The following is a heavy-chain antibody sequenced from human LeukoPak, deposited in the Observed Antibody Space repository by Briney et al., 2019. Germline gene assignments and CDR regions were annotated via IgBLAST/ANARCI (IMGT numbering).Heavy chain of an antibody. D-gene: IGHD3-3*01. V-gene: IGHV6-1*01. J-gene: IGHJ4*02. CDR3: ARDVDFWSGYSYYFDY. CDR1: GDSVSINSAA. Sequence: SQTLSLTFAISGDSVSINSAAWNWIRQSPSRGLEWLGRTYYRSKWYNDYAVSVKSRITINPDTSKNQFSLQLNSVTPEDTAVYYCARDVDFWSGYSYYFDYWGQGTLVTVSS. CDR2: TYYRSKWYN.